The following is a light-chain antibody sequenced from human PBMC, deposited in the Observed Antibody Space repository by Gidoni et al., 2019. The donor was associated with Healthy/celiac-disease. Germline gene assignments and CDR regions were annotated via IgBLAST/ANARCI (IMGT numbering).Light chain of an antibody. Sequence: QSVLTQPPAVSGAPGQRVTISCTGSRSNIGAGYDVPWYQQLTGTAPKLLVYGTSNRPSGGPARFSGSKSGTSTSLAITGLQAVDEAAYYCQSYDSSLSGSDVVFGGGTKLTVL. V-gene: IGLV1-40*01. CDR1: RSNIGAGYD. CDR3: QSYDSSLSGSDVV. J-gene: IGLJ2*01. CDR2: GTS.